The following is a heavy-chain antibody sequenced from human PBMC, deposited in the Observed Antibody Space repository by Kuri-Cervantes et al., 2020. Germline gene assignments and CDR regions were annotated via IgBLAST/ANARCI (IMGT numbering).Heavy chain of an antibody. V-gene: IGHV3-66*03. CDR2: IYSCGST. J-gene: IGHJ4*02. CDR1: GFTVSSNY. CDR3: ARAVMELEPLDY. Sequence: GGSLRLSCAASGFTVSSNYMSWVRQAPGKGLEWVSVIYSCGSTYYADSVKGRFTASRDNSKNTLYLQMNSLRAEDTAVYYCARAVMELEPLDYWGQGTLVTVSS. D-gene: IGHD1-14*01.